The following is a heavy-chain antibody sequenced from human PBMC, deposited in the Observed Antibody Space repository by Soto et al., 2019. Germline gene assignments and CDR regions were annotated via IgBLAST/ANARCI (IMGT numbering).Heavy chain of an antibody. V-gene: IGHV2-5*01. CDR3: AQRLRSRGSIDY. CDR2: IYWNDDK. J-gene: IGHJ4*02. CDR1: GFSLRTSGVG. Sequence: SGPTLVNPTQTLTLTCTFSGFSLRTSGVGVGWIRQPPGKAPEWLALIYWNDDKRYSPSLKSRLTITKDTSKNQVVLTKTVIDPVDTRTYYRAQRLRSRGSIDYWGQGSLVTVSS.